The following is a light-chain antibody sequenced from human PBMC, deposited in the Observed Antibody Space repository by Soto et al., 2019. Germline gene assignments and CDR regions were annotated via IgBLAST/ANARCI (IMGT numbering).Light chain of an antibody. V-gene: IGKV1-39*01. J-gene: IGKJ4*01. CDR2: AAS. CDR3: QQSYSPPST. CDR1: RDIGGH. Sequence: QMTQSPASLSASLGDRITITCRASRDIGGHLTWYQQKPGKAPTLLIYAASNLQSGVPSRFRGSRSETDFTLTISSLKHEDFATYYCQQSYSPPSTFGGGTKV.